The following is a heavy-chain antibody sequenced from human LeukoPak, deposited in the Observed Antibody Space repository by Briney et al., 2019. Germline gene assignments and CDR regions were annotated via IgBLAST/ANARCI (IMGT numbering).Heavy chain of an antibody. CDR1: GGSFSGYY. J-gene: IGHJ4*02. CDR3: ARRKWELNYYFDY. CDR2: INHSGST. D-gene: IGHD1-26*01. Sequence: SETLSLTCAVYGGSFSGYYWSWIRQPPGKGLEWIGEINHSGSTNYNPSLKSRVTISVDTSENQFSLKLSSVSAADTAVYYCARRKWELNYYFDYWGQGTLVTVSS. V-gene: IGHV4-34*01.